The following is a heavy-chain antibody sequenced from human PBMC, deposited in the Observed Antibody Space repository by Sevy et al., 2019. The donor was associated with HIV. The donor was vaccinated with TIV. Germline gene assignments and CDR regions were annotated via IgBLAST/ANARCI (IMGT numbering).Heavy chain of an antibody. V-gene: IGHV3-33*01. J-gene: IGHJ6*02. CDR2: IWYDGSNK. D-gene: IGHD1-7*01. CDR3: ARDGNCSGTTRYYYYGMDV. Sequence: GGSLRLSCAASGFTFSSYGMHWVRQAPGKGLEWVAVIWYDGSNKYYADSVKGRFTISRDNSKNTLYLQMNSLRAEDTAVYYCARDGNCSGTTRYYYYGMDVWGQGTTVTVSS. CDR1: GFTFSSYG.